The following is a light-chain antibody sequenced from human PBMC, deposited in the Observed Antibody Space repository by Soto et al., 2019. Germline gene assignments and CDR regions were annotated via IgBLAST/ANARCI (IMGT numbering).Light chain of an antibody. Sequence: SVLTQPASVSGSPGQSITISCTGTSSDVGGYNYVSWYQQHPGKAPKLMIYEVSNRPSGVSNRFSGSKSGNTASLTISGLKAEDEADYYCSAYTSRSTLNDFATGTKVTVL. CDR3: SAYTSRSTLND. V-gene: IGLV2-14*01. CDR2: EVS. CDR1: SSDVGGYNY. J-gene: IGLJ1*01.